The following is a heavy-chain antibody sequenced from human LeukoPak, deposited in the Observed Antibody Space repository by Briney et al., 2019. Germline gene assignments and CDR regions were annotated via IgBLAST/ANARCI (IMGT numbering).Heavy chain of an antibody. J-gene: IGHJ4*02. CDR3: AKDQYYYDSSGYFDY. Sequence: ASVKVSCKASGYTFTSYYMHWVRQAPGQGLEWMGIINPSGGSTSYAQKFQGRVTMTRDMSTSTVYMELSSLRAEDTALYYCAKDQYYYDSSGYFDYWGQGTLVTVSS. D-gene: IGHD3-22*01. CDR1: GYTFTSYY. V-gene: IGHV1-46*01. CDR2: INPSGGST.